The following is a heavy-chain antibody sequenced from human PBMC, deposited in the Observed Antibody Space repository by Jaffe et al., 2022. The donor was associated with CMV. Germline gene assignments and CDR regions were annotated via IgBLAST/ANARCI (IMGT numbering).Heavy chain of an antibody. V-gene: IGHV3-9*01. D-gene: IGHD6-6*01. J-gene: IGHJ4*02. CDR1: GFTFDDYA. Sequence: EVQLVESGGGLVQPGRSLRLSCAASGFTFDDYAMHWVRQAPGKGLEWVSGISWNSGSIGYADSVKGRFTISRDNAKNSLYLQMNSLRAEDTALYYCAKDKDRSSSFGVLVGWGQGTLVTVSS. CDR3: AKDKDRSSSFGVLVG. CDR2: ISWNSGSI.